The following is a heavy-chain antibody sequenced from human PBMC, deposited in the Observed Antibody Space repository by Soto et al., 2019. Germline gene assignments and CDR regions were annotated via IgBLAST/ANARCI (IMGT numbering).Heavy chain of an antibody. J-gene: IGHJ4*02. Sequence: PGGSLRLSCAASGFPVSSNYMSWVRQAPGKGLEWVSAISYGGGTTYYADSVKGRFTISRDNSKNTLYLQMNSLRAEDTAVYYCAKNPGYYYDSTGYHFDYWGQGTLVTVSS. CDR1: GFPVSSNY. CDR2: ISYGGGTT. CDR3: AKNPGYYYDSTGYHFDY. D-gene: IGHD3-22*01. V-gene: IGHV3-23*01.